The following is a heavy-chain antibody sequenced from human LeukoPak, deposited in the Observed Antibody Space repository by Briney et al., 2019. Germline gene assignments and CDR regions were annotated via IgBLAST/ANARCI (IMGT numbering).Heavy chain of an antibody. J-gene: IGHJ4*02. CDR2: ISSDGDRE. D-gene: IGHD6-19*01. Sequence: GGSLRLSCAASGFTFSSHAMHWVRQAPGKGLEWVAVISSDGDREYYADSVKGRFTISRDNSKNTLYLQMNSLTEDTAVYYCARDIYCSGSVGCLDYWGQGILVTVSS. CDR3: ARDIYCSGSVGCLDY. CDR1: GFTFSSHA. V-gene: IGHV3-30-3*01.